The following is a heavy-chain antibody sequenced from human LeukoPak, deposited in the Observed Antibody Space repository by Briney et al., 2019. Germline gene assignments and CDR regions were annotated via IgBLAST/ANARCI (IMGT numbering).Heavy chain of an antibody. CDR3: AKDNAYYYADY. J-gene: IGHJ4*02. V-gene: IGHV3-30*02. CDR2: IRYDGSIK. D-gene: IGHD3-10*01. Sequence: GGSLRLSCAASGFTFSTYGMHWVRQAPGKGLEWVAFIRYDGSIKYYADSVKGRFTISRDNSKNTLYLQMNSLRAEDTAVYYCAKDNAYYYADYWGQGTLVTVSS. CDR1: GFTFSTYG.